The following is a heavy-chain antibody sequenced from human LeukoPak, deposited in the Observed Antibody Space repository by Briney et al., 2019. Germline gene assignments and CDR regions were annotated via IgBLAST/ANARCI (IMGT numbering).Heavy chain of an antibody. CDR3: ARYPRIAAAGHYFDY. CDR1: GGSISSYY. D-gene: IGHD6-13*01. Sequence: SETLSLTCTVSGGSISSYYLSWIRQPPGKGLEWIGYIYYSGSTNYNPSLKSRVTISVDTSKNQFSLKLSSVTAADTAVYYCARYPRIAAAGHYFDYWGQGTLVTVSS. CDR2: IYYSGST. J-gene: IGHJ4*02. V-gene: IGHV4-59*01.